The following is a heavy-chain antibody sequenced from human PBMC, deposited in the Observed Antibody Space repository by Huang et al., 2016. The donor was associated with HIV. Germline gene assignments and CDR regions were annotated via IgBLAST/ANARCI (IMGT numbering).Heavy chain of an antibody. CDR3: AGAPHYGSGSCDY. CDR1: GGSFRGYY. CDR2: ITHSGGT. V-gene: IGHV4-34*01. J-gene: IGHJ4*02. D-gene: IGHD3-10*01. Sequence: QVQLHQWGAGLLKPSETLSLTCAVYGGSFRGYYWSWIRQPPGKGLEWIGEITHSGGTHYNPSLKSRVTRSGETSKDEFSVKLSSVTAADTGVYYCAGAPHYGSGSCDYWGQGTLVTVSS.